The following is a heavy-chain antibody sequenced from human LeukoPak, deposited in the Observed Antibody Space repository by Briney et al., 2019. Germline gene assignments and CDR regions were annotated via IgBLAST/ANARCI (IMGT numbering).Heavy chain of an antibody. V-gene: IGHV3-30-3*01. CDR1: GFTFSSYA. Sequence: GGSLRLSCAASGFTFSSYAMHWVRPAPGKGLEWVAVISDDGSNKYYADSVKGRFTISRDNAKNSLYLQMNSLRAEDTAVYYCARVIWSGYYQIDYWGQGTLVTVSS. J-gene: IGHJ4*02. CDR2: ISDDGSNK. D-gene: IGHD3-3*01. CDR3: ARVIWSGYYQIDY.